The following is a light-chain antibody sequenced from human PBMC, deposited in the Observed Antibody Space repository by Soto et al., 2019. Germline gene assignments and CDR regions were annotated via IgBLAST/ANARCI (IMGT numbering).Light chain of an antibody. J-gene: IGLJ2*01. CDR1: SSNIGSNT. V-gene: IGLV1-44*01. CDR3: AAWDDSLNGLV. CDR2: TNN. Sequence: QSVLTQPPSASGTPGQRVTLSCSGSSSNIGSNTVNWYQQLPGTAPKLLIYTNNQRPSGVPDRFSGSKSGTSASLAISGLRSEDEGDYYCAAWDDSLNGLVLGGGTKLTVL.